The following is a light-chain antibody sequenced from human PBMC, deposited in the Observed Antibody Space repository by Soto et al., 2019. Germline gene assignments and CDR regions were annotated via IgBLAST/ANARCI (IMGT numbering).Light chain of an antibody. Sequence: DIQMTQSPATLSASVGERVTITCRASESISKWLAWYQQKPGKAPRLLIYDASNLESGAPPRFSGSGSGTEFTLIIRSLQPDDSATSYCHHYYGYVTFGAGTKVDI. CDR2: DAS. CDR3: HHYYGYVT. J-gene: IGKJ4*01. CDR1: ESISKW. V-gene: IGKV1-5*01.